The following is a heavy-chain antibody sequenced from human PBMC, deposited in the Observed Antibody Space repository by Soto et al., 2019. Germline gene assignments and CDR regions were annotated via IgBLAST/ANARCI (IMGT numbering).Heavy chain of an antibody. CDR3: AREGSRSIYYYYYMDV. D-gene: IGHD2-21*01. V-gene: IGHV3-9*01. CDR1: GFTFDDYA. CDR2: ISWNSGSI. Sequence: ESGGGLVQPGRSLRLSCAASGFTFDDYAMHWVRQAPGKGLEWVSGISWNSGSIGYADSVKGRFTISRDNAKNSLYLQMNSLRAEDTALYYCAREGSRSIYYYYYMDVWGKGTTVTVSS. J-gene: IGHJ6*03.